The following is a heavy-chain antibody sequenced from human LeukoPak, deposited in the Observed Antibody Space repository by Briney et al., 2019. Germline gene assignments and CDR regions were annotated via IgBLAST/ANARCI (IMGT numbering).Heavy chain of an antibody. J-gene: IGHJ5*02. CDR1: GYTFTSNY. Sequence: ASVKVSCKAFGYTFTSNYMHWVRQAPGQGPEWMGVISPSGDSTTYAQKFQGRVTLTRDMSTSTDYLELSSLRSEDTAVYYCARRSRYSGYEWGRGWFDPWGQGTLVTVSS. D-gene: IGHD5-12*01. CDR3: ARRSRYSGYEWGRGWFDP. V-gene: IGHV1-46*01. CDR2: ISPSGDST.